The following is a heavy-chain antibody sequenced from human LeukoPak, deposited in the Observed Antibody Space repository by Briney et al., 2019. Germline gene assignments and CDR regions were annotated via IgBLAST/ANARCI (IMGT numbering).Heavy chain of an antibody. Sequence: GASVKVSCKASGYTFTSYGIIWVRQAPGQGLEWMGWISAYNGNTNYAQKLQGRVTMTTDTSTSTAYMELRSLRSDDTAVYYCARDSRRTQPYYYDSSGYHNFDYWGQGTLVTVSS. D-gene: IGHD3-22*01. CDR1: GYTFTSYG. V-gene: IGHV1-18*01. CDR3: ARDSRRTQPYYYDSSGYHNFDY. J-gene: IGHJ4*02. CDR2: ISAYNGNT.